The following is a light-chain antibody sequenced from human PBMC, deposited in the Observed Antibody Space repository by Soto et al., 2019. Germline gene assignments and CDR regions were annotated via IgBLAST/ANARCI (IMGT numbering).Light chain of an antibody. Sequence: AIQITQSPSYLSASLGSSFTITGLASQDIRKGLGWYQQKPGKAPKLLIYAASNLQSGVPSRFSGSGSGTDFTLTISSLQTEDFATYYCLQDYDYPFTFGPGTKVDIK. CDR1: QDIRKG. CDR2: AAS. V-gene: IGKV1-6*01. J-gene: IGKJ3*01. CDR3: LQDYDYPFT.